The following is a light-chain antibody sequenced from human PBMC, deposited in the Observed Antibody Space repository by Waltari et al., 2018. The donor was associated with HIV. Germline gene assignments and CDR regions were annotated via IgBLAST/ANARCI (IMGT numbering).Light chain of an antibody. V-gene: IGKV3-11*01. Sequence: EIVLTQSPDTLSLSPGERATVQCRASQSLDSDFAWHQQKPGKAPRLLIFDASSRAAGIPARFRGSGSGTDFTLTISSLEPEDSGVYSCQQRSDSVSVGSVTFGQGTRLDIK. CDR1: QSLDSD. CDR2: DAS. J-gene: IGKJ5*01. CDR3: QQRSDSVSVGSVT.